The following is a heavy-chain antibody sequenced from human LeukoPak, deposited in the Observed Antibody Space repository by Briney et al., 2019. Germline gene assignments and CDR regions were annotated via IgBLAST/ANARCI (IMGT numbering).Heavy chain of an antibody. V-gene: IGHV3-21*01. CDR2: ISSSSSYM. CDR3: AREIVVVAATSFGYYGMDV. D-gene: IGHD2-15*01. CDR1: GFTFSSYS. Sequence: GGSLRLSCAASGFTFSSYSMNWVRQAPGKGLEWVSSISSSSSYMYYADSVKGRFTISRDNAKNSLYLQMNSLRAEDTAVYYCAREIVVVAATSFGYYGMDVWGQGTTVTVSS. J-gene: IGHJ6*02.